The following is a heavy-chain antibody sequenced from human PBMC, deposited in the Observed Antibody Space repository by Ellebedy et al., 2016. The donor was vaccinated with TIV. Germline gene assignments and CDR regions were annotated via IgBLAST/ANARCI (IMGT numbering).Heavy chain of an antibody. CDR1: GDTFNIYG. CDR3: ARGGWGIAARADNWFDP. D-gene: IGHD6-6*01. J-gene: IGHJ5*02. V-gene: IGHV1-2*02. CDR2: INPNSGGT. Sequence: ASVKVSXXASGDTFNIYGITWVRQAPGQGLEWMGWINPNSGGTNYAQKFQGRVTMTRDTSISTAYMELSRLRSDDTAVYYCARGGWGIAARADNWFDPWGQGTLVTVSS.